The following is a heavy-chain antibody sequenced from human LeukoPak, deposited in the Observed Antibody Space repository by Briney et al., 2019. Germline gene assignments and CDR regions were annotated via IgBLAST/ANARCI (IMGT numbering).Heavy chain of an antibody. Sequence: PSETLSLTCTVSGGSISSYYWSWIRRPPGKGLEWIGYIYYSGSTNYNPSLKSRVTISVDTSKNHFSLKLSSVTAADTAVYYCARLGGGLDVWGQGTTVTVSS. CDR3: ARLGGGLDV. CDR1: GGSISSYY. V-gene: IGHV4-59*08. J-gene: IGHJ6*02. CDR2: IYYSGST.